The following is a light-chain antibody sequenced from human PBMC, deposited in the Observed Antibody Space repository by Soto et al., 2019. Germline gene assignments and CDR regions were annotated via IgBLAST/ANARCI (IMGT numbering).Light chain of an antibody. CDR2: DAS. V-gene: IGKV1-5*01. CDR1: QSINSR. J-gene: IGKJ1*01. Sequence: DIQMTQSPSTLSASVGDRVTITCRASQSINSRLAWYQQKPGKAPQLLIYDASSLKSGVPSRFSGSGSGTEFTLTVSSLQPDDFATYYCQQYNSYPRTFGQGTKVEIK. CDR3: QQYNSYPRT.